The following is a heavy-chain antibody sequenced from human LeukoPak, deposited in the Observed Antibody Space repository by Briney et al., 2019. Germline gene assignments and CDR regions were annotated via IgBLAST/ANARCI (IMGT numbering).Heavy chain of an antibody. CDR2: INPNSGGT. V-gene: IGHV1-2*06. CDR3: ARVSTMVRGVMTFDP. J-gene: IGHJ5*02. D-gene: IGHD3-10*01. Sequence: ASVKVSCKASGYTFTGYYMHWERQAPGQGLEWMGRINPNSGGTNYAQKFQGRVTMTRDTSISTAHMELSRLRSDDTAVYYCARVSTMVRGVMTFDPWGQGTLVTVSS. CDR1: GYTFTGYY.